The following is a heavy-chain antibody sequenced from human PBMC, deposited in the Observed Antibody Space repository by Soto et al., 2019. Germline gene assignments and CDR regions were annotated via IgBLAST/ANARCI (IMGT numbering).Heavy chain of an antibody. J-gene: IGHJ4*02. CDR2: VYWDDSK. CDR1: GFSLSTRDVG. CDR3: AHCRGGVASF. D-gene: IGHD2-2*01. V-gene: IGHV2-5*02. Sequence: QITLNESGPTLVKPTQTLTLTCTFSGFSLSTRDVGVGWIRQPPGEALEWLGVVYWDDSKTYSPSLESRLTSTRDPSKNQVVLRMTKMDPVDTATYYCAHCRGGVASFWGQGTLVTVSS.